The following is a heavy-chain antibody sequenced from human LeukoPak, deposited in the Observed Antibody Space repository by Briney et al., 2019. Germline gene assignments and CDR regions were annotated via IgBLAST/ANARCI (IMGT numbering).Heavy chain of an antibody. CDR2: IWNDGSEK. CDR1: GFTFSSNG. Sequence: GGSLRLSCEASGFTFSSNGMHWVRQAPGKGLEWVAVIWNDGSEKHHADSVRGRFTISRDNSKNTLYLQMNSLRAEDTAVYYCARVPKYSTSWYFDLWGRGTLVTVSS. D-gene: IGHD6-13*01. CDR3: ARVPKYSTSWYFDL. V-gene: IGHV3-33*08. J-gene: IGHJ2*01.